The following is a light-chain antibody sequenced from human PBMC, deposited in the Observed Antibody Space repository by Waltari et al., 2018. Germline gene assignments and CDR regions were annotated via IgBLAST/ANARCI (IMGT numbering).Light chain of an antibody. J-gene: IGKJ4*01. CDR3: QQSYSTPLT. V-gene: IGKV1-39*01. CDR1: QSISSY. CDR2: AAS. Sequence: DIQMTQSPSSLSASVGDRVPITCRASQSISSYLNWYHQKSGQAPKLLIYAASDLQSGVPSRFSGSGSGTDFTLTINGLQPEDFATYYCQQSYSTPLTFGGGTRVEI.